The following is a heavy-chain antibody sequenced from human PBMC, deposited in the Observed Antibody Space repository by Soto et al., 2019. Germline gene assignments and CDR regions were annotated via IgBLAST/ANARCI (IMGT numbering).Heavy chain of an antibody. CDR2: IYSGGST. J-gene: IGHJ6*02. D-gene: IGHD3-9*01. Sequence: VGFLRLSCAASGFTVSSNYMSWVRQAPGKGLEWVSVIYSGGSTYYADSVKGRFTISRDNSKNTLYLQMNSLRAEDTAVYYCARGPSYYDIWGMDVWGQGTTVTVSS. CDR1: GFTVSSNY. CDR3: ARGPSYYDIWGMDV. V-gene: IGHV3-53*01.